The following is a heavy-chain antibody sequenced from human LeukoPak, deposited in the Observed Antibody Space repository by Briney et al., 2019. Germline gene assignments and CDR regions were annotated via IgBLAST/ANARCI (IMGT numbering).Heavy chain of an antibody. D-gene: IGHD5-18*01. CDR1: GFTFSDYY. V-gene: IGHV3-11*01. CDR2: ISSSGSTI. Sequence: GGSLRLSCAASGFTFSDYYMSWIRQAPGKGLEWVSYISSSGSTIYYADSVKGRFTISRDNAKNSLYLQMNSLRAEDTAVYYCARDGRYSYGYNYHYGMDVWGQGTTVTVSS. J-gene: IGHJ6*02. CDR3: ARDGRYSYGYNYHYGMDV.